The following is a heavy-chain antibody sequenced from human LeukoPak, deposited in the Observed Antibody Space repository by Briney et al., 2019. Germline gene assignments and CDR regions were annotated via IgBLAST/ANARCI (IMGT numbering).Heavy chain of an antibody. CDR1: GASMHNHY. Sequence: SETLSLTCSVSGASMHNHYWSWIRQPLGKALEWIGYVSDSETTHYNPPLKSRVSMSVDTSKNEFSLRLSSVTAADTALYYCATRPAETTWFGVFDYWSRGTLVTVSS. CDR3: ATRPAETTWFGVFDY. CDR2: VSDSETT. V-gene: IGHV4-59*11. D-gene: IGHD3-10*01. J-gene: IGHJ4*02.